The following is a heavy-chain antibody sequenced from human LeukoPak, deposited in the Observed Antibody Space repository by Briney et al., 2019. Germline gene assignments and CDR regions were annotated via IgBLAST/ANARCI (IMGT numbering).Heavy chain of an antibody. CDR1: GFTFSSYS. V-gene: IGHV3-21*01. CDR3: ASHDYGGNSDPHYFDY. CDR2: ISSSSSYI. J-gene: IGHJ4*02. D-gene: IGHD4-23*01. Sequence: PGGSLRLSCAASGFTFSSYSMNWVRQAPGKGLEWVSSISSSSSYIYYADSVKGRFTISRDNAKNSLYLQMNSLRAEDTAVYYCASHDYGGNSDPHYFDYWGQGTLVTVSS.